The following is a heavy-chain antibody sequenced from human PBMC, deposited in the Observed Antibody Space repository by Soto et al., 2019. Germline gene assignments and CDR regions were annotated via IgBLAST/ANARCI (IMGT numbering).Heavy chain of an antibody. Sequence: PGGSLRLSCVASGLTFSSAAMSWVRQAPGKGLEWVSAISGSGSTTFYADPGKGRFTISRDNSKKTLYLQMNSLRVEDTAVYYCAKAYASGTYKAIYYYYYGMDVWGQGTTVTVSS. D-gene: IGHD3-10*01. CDR2: ISGSGSTT. CDR3: AKAYASGTYKAIYYYYYGMDV. V-gene: IGHV3-23*01. J-gene: IGHJ6*02. CDR1: GLTFSSAA.